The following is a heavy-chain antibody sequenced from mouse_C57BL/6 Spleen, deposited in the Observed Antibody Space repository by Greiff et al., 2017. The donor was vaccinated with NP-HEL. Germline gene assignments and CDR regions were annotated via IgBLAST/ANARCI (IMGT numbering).Heavy chain of an antibody. CDR3: TRREDDSYAMDY. J-gene: IGHJ4*01. CDR1: GYTFTDYE. V-gene: IGHV1-15*01. Sequence: VKLQQSGAELVRPGASVTLSCKASGYTFTDYEMHWVKQTPVHGLEWIGAIDPETGGTAYNQKFKGKAILTADKSSSTAYMELRSLTSEDSAVYYCTRREDDSYAMDYWGQGTSVTVSS. CDR2: IDPETGGT.